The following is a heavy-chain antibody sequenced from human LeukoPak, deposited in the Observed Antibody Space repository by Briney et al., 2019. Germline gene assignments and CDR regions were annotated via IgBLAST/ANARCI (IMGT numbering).Heavy chain of an antibody. V-gene: IGHV3-23*01. D-gene: IGHD3-9*01. J-gene: IGHJ4*02. CDR1: GFTFRSYA. CDR2: ISGSGGST. Sequence: GGSLRLSCAASGFTFRSYAMSWVRQAPGKGLEWVPAISGSGGSTNYADSVKGRFTISRDNSKNTLYLQMNTLRAEDAAVYYCANYLCVSNYYIVAGPYYWGQGTLVTVSS. CDR3: ANYLCVSNYYIVAGPYY.